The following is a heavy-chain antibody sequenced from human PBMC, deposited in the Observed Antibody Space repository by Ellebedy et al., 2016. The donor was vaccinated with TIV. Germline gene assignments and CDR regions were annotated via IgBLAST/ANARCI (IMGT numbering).Heavy chain of an antibody. CDR2: ISFDGGNK. CDR3: ASSSWSDLDY. Sequence: GGSLRLSXAASGFTFSSYATHWVRQAPGKGLEWVAVISFDGGNKNYADSVKGRFTISRDNAKNSLYLQMNSLRAEDTAVYYCASSSWSDLDYWGQGTLVTVSS. CDR1: GFTFSSYA. J-gene: IGHJ4*02. D-gene: IGHD6-13*01. V-gene: IGHV3-30-3*01.